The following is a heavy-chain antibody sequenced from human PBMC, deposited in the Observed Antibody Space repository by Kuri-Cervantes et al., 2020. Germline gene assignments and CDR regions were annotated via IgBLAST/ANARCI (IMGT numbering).Heavy chain of an antibody. CDR3: ASSPITMVRGDHAFDI. J-gene: IGHJ3*02. V-gene: IGHV4-4*07. Sequence: ESLKISCTVSGGSISSYYWSWIRQPAGKGLEWIGRIYTSGSTNYNPSLKSRVTMSVDTSKNQFSLKLSSVTAADTAVYYCASSPITMVRGDHAFDIWGQGTMVTVSS. D-gene: IGHD3-10*01. CDR1: GGSISSYY. CDR2: IYTSGST.